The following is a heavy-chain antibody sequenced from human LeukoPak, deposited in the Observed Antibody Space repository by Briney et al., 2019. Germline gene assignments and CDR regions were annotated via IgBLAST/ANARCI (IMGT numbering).Heavy chain of an antibody. CDR1: GGSISSGGYS. CDR3: ARGGPTDGWFDP. V-gene: IGHV4-31*11. CDR2: IYYSGST. Sequence: SGTLSLTCAVSGGSISSGGYSWSWIRQHPGKGLEWNGYIYYSGSTYYNPSLKSRVTISVDTSKNQFSLKLSSVTAADTAVYYCARGGPTDGWFDPWGQGTLVTVSS. J-gene: IGHJ5*02.